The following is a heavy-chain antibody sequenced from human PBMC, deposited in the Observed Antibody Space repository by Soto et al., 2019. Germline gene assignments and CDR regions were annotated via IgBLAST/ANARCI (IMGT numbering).Heavy chain of an antibody. CDR1: GGTFSSYA. Sequence: ASVKVSCKASGGTFSSYAISWVRQAPGQGLEWMGGIIPIFGTANYAQKFQGRVTITADESTSTAYMELSSLRSEDTAVYYCARDSPVFGGDCLALDYGGQGTLVTVPS. J-gene: IGHJ4*02. CDR2: IIPIFGTA. V-gene: IGHV1-69*13. CDR3: ARDSPVFGGDCLALDY. D-gene: IGHD2-21*02.